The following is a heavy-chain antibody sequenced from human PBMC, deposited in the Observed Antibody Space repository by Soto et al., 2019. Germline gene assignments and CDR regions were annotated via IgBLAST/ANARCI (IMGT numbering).Heavy chain of an antibody. Sequence: QVQLVQSGAEVKKPGASVKVSCKASGYTFTSYDINWVRQATGQGLEWMGYTNPNSGNTVYGQQFQGRVTMTWDTSQTTAYMELSSLRSEDTAVDYCVREGMDGWGQATTVSVSS. CDR3: VREGMDG. CDR2: TNPNSGNT. J-gene: IGHJ6*02. V-gene: IGHV1-8*01. CDR1: GYTFTSYD.